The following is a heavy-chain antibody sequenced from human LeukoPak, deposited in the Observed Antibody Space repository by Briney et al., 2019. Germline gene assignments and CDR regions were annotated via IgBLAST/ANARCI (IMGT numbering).Heavy chain of an antibody. J-gene: IGHJ4*02. CDR2: IIPIFGTA. Sequence: WASVKVSCTASGGTFSSYAISWVRQAPGQGLEWMGGIIPIFGTANYAQKFQGRVTITADESTSTAYMELSSLRSEDTAVYYCARGQGYYYDSSGYSFDYWGQGTLVTVSS. V-gene: IGHV1-69*13. CDR3: ARGQGYYYDSSGYSFDY. D-gene: IGHD3-22*01. CDR1: GGTFSSYA.